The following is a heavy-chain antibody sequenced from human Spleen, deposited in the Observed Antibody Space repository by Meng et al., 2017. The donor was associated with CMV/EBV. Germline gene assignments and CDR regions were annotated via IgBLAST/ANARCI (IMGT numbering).Heavy chain of an antibody. D-gene: IGHD1-1*01. Sequence: YTFTSYGISWVRQAPGQGLEWMGWISAYNGNTNYAQKLQGRVTISMDTSTDTAYMEMTSLGSDDTAVYFCARGCSTTTCDPNWLDPWGQGTLVTVSS. CDR3: ARGCSTTTCDPNWLDP. V-gene: IGHV1-18*01. J-gene: IGHJ5*02. CDR1: YTFTSYG. CDR2: ISAYNGNT.